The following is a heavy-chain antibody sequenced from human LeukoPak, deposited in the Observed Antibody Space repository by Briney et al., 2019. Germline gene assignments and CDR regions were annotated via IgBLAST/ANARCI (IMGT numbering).Heavy chain of an antibody. CDR2: IFHSGNT. J-gene: IGHJ6*02. Sequence: SETLSLTCDVSGGSCINAGWWSWVRPPPGKGLEWIGEIFHSGNTKYNPSVESLVTISVDKSNHQFTLEMKSVTGADMAIYYCARDLGYYYGLDIWSRGTRVSVSS. V-gene: IGHV4-4*02. CDR3: ARDLGYYYGLDI. CDR1: GGSCINAGW. D-gene: IGHD3-16*01.